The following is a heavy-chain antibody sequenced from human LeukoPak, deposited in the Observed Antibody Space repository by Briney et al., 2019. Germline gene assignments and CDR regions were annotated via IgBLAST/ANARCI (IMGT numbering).Heavy chain of an antibody. J-gene: IGHJ3*02. CDR1: GFTFSSYW. D-gene: IGHD3-22*01. CDR2: IKSKTDGGTT. Sequence: GGSLRLSCAASGFTFSSYWMSWVRQAPGKGLEWVGRIKSKTDGGTTDYAAPVKGRFTISRDDSKNTLYLQMNSLKTEDTAVYYCTTGGTYYYDSSGYWDAFDIWGQGTMVTVSS. CDR3: TTGGTYYYDSSGYWDAFDI. V-gene: IGHV3-15*01.